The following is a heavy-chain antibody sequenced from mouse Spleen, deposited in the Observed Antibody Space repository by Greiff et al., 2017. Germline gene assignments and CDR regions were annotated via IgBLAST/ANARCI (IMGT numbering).Heavy chain of an antibody. CDR1: GFTFTDYY. V-gene: IGHV7-3*01. Sequence: EVMLVESGGGLVQPGGSLSLSCAASGFTFTDYYMSWVRQPPGKALEWLGFIRNKANGYTTEYSASVKGRFTISRDNSQSILYLQMNALRAEDSATYYCARYGSSYGGAMDYWGQGTSVTVSS. CDR3: ARYGSSYGGAMDY. J-gene: IGHJ4*01. D-gene: IGHD1-1*01. CDR2: IRNKANGYTT.